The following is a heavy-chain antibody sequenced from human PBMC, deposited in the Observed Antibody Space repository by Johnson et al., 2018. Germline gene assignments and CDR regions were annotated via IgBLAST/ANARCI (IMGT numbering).Heavy chain of an antibody. D-gene: IGHD4-17*01. V-gene: IGHV3-74*01. CDR3: ARKVTTRNSFYYAMDV. CDR2: IDNDESAT. CDR1: GFTFSNYW. Sequence: VQLQESGGGLVQPGGSLRLSCEASGFTFSNYWMHWVRQAPGKGLVWVSRIDNDESATNYADSVKGRFTISRDNAKKPLFLQSNSLSVEDTGVYYCARKVTTRNSFYYAMDVWGQGTTVTVSS. J-gene: IGHJ6*02.